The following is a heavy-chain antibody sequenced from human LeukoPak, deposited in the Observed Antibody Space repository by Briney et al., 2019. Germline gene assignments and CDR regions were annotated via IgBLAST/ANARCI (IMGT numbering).Heavy chain of an antibody. D-gene: IGHD5-18*01. J-gene: IGHJ4*02. CDR2: ISGTGGST. Sequence: GGSLRLSCAASGFTFRSNAMSWVRQAPGKGLEWVSAISGTGGSTYYADSVKGRFTISRDNSKNTLYLQMNSLRAEDTAVYYCARDKRATAMVTWYFDYWGQGTLVTVSS. CDR3: ARDKRATAMVTWYFDY. V-gene: IGHV3-23*01. CDR1: GFTFRSNA.